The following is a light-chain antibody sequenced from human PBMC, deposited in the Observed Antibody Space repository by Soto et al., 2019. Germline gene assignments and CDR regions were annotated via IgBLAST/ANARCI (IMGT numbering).Light chain of an antibody. CDR1: QNVYNN. CDR2: HAS. Sequence: ETVMTQSPAALSVSPGERATLSCRASQNVYNNLAWYQQKPGQAPRLLIYHASSRATGIPARFSGSGSGTGFTLTISSLQSEDFAVYYCQQYNEWPLTFGGGTKVEIK. V-gene: IGKV3-15*01. CDR3: QQYNEWPLT. J-gene: IGKJ4*01.